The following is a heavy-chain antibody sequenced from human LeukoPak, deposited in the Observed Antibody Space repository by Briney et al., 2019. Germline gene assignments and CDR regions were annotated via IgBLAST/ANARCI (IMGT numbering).Heavy chain of an antibody. J-gene: IGHJ4*02. CDR2: INHDGSLR. CDR3: ARDVFSLGDS. CDR1: GFALTNYG. Sequence: GGSLRLSCAASGFALTNYGMHWVRQAPGKGLVWVSHINHDGSLRNYADSVQGRFTVSRDIAKNTLYLHINSLGADDTATYYCARDVFSLGDSRGQATLVTVSS. D-gene: IGHD5/OR15-5a*01. V-gene: IGHV3-74*01.